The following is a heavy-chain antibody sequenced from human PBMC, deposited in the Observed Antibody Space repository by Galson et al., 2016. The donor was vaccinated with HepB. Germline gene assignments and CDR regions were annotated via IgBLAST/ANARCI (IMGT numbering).Heavy chain of an antibody. D-gene: IGHD2-15*01. Sequence: SLRLSCAASGFTLSNYAMSWVRQAPGKGLEWVSDISGSGITTYYADSVKGRFTISRDNSKKTVYLQMSNLRAEDTAVYYCARLFGGYIDYWGQGTLVTVSS. CDR1: GFTLSNYA. CDR3: ARLFGGYIDY. CDR2: ISGSGITT. V-gene: IGHV3-23*01. J-gene: IGHJ4*02.